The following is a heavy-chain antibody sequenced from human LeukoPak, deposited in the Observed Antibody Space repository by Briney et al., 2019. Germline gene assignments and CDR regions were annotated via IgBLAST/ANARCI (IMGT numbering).Heavy chain of an antibody. J-gene: IGHJ3*02. CDR1: GGSISSYY. CDR2: IYYSGST. CDR3: AKDPNGDYVGGFEM. Sequence: SETLSLTCTVSGGSISSYYWSWIRQPPGKGLEWIGYIYYSGSTNYNPSLKSRVTISVDTSKNQFSLKLSSVTAADTAIYYCAKDPNGDYVGGFEMWGQGTVVTVSS. D-gene: IGHD4-17*01. V-gene: IGHV4-59*12.